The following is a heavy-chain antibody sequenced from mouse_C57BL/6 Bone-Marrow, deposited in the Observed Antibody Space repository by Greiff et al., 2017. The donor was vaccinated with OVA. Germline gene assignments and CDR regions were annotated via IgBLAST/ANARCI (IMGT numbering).Heavy chain of an antibody. D-gene: IGHD1-1*01. CDR2: IDPANGNT. CDR3: ARGGSSSSIAMDY. Sequence: VQLKESVAELVRPGASVKLSCTASGFNIKNTYMHWVKQRPEQGLEWIGRIDPANGNTKYAPKFQDKATITADTSSNTAYLQLSSLTSEDTAIYYCARGGSSSSIAMDYWGQGTSVTVSS. J-gene: IGHJ4*01. CDR1: GFNIKNTY. V-gene: IGHV14-3*01.